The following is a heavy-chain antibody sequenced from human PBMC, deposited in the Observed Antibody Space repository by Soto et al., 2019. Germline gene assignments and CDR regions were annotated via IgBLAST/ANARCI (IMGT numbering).Heavy chain of an antibody. CDR1: GGTFSSYA. CDR3: AREIGLAAPASN. J-gene: IGHJ4*02. Sequence: ASVKVSCKASGGTFSSYAISWVRQAPGQGLEWMGGIIPIFGTANYAQKFQGRVTITADESTSTAYMELSSLRSEDTAVYYCAREIGLAAPASNWGQGTLVTVSS. CDR2: IIPIFGTA. V-gene: IGHV1-69*13. D-gene: IGHD6-13*01.